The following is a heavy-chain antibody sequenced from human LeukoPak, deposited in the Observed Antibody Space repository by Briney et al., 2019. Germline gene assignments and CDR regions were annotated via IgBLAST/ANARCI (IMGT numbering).Heavy chain of an antibody. D-gene: IGHD2-8*01. J-gene: IGHJ3*02. Sequence: SETLSLPCTVSGGSISSYYWSWIRQPPGKGLEWIGYIYYSGSTNYNPSLKSRVTISVDTSKNQFSLKLSSVTAADTAVYYCARGALKGYCTNGVCYKAFDIWGQGTMVTVSS. CDR1: GGSISSYY. CDR3: ARGALKGYCTNGVCYKAFDI. CDR2: IYYSGST. V-gene: IGHV4-59*01.